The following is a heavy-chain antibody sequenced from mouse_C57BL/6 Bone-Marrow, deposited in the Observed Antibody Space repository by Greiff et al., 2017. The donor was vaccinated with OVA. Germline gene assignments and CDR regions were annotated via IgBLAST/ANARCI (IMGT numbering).Heavy chain of an antibody. CDR2: ISSGGSYT. V-gene: IGHV5-6*01. Sequence: EVQGVESGGDLVKPGGSLKLSCAASGFTFSSYGMSWVRQTPDKRLEWVATISSGGSYTYYPDSVKGRFTISRDNAKNTMYLQMSSLKSEDTAMYYCAREGYDGYYVRFAYWGQGTLVTVSA. CDR1: GFTFSSYG. CDR3: AREGYDGYYVRFAY. D-gene: IGHD2-3*01. J-gene: IGHJ3*01.